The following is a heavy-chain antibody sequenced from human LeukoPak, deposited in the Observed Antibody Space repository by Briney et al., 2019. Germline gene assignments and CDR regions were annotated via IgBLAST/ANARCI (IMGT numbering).Heavy chain of an antibody. Sequence: GGSLRLSCAASGFTFSSYAMSWVRQAPGRGLESVSAISGSGGSTYYADSVKGRFTISRDNSKNTLYLQMNSLRAEDTAVYYCAKGIIADRPFDYWGQGTLVTVSS. CDR1: GFTFSSYA. CDR3: AKGIIADRPFDY. CDR2: ISGSGGST. J-gene: IGHJ4*02. D-gene: IGHD6-6*01. V-gene: IGHV3-23*01.